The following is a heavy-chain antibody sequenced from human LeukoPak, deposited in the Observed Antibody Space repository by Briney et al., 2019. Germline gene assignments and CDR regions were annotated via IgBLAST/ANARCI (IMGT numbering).Heavy chain of an antibody. Sequence: ASVKVSCKASGYSFTGYYMNWVRQAPGQGLEWMGWINPNTGGTNYAQKFQGRVTMTRDTSISTAYMELSRLLSGDTAVYYCARGKTMVYCGGDCYRFDNWGQGTLVTVSS. D-gene: IGHD2-21*02. J-gene: IGHJ4*02. CDR2: INPNTGGT. V-gene: IGHV1-2*02. CDR1: GYSFTGYY. CDR3: ARGKTMVYCGGDCYRFDN.